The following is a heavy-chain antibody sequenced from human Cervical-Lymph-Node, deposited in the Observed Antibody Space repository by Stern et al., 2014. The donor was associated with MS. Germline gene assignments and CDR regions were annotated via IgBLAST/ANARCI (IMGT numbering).Heavy chain of an antibody. V-gene: IGHV1-69*01. J-gene: IGHJ4*02. Sequence: MQLVESGAEVKKPGSSVKLSCKASGDTFSSYALSWVRQAPGQGLEWVGGLIPFFGATRYAEKFQDRVTITPEESTGTAFMELTSLTFDDTAVYYCALRRSYYVHWGQGTLVTVSS. CDR1: GDTFSSYA. CDR2: LIPFFGAT. D-gene: IGHD3-10*01. CDR3: ALRRSYYVH.